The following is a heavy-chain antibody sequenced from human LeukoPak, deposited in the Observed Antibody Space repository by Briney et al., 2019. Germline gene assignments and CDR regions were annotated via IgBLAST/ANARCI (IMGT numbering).Heavy chain of an antibody. CDR3: AKSSDVVTRNVDC. CDR2: ITGTGSTT. V-gene: IGHV3-23*01. Sequence: GGSLRLSCAASGFTFSSYAMSWVRQAPGKGLEWVSAITGTGSTTYYADSVKGRFSFSRDNSKNTVFLQMNSLRVEDTAIYYCAKSSDVVTRNVDCWGQGTLVTVSS. CDR1: GFTFSSYA. D-gene: IGHD5-12*01. J-gene: IGHJ4*02.